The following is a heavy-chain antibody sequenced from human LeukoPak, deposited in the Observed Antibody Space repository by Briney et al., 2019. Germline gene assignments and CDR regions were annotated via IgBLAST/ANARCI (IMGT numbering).Heavy chain of an antibody. Sequence: SETLSLTCTVSGGSIGWDYWSWIRQSAGKGLEWIGRIYKSGSTNYNPSFRRRVTMSVDTSKNQFSLHVTSVTAADTAVYYCAREEYFQDSNGYSYYFDSWGQGTLVTVSS. V-gene: IGHV4-4*07. CDR1: GGSIGWDY. D-gene: IGHD3-22*01. CDR2: IYKSGST. CDR3: AREEYFQDSNGYSYYFDS. J-gene: IGHJ4*02.